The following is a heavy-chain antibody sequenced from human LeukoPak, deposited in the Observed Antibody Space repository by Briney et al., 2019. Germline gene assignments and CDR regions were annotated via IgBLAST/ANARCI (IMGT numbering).Heavy chain of an antibody. V-gene: IGHV4-31*03. CDR3: ARARYCSSTSCFPGYYYYYGMDV. J-gene: IGHJ6*02. CDR2: IYYSGST. D-gene: IGHD2-2*01. CDR1: GGSISSGVYF. Sequence: PSETLSLTCTVSGGSISSGVYFWSWIRQHPGEGLEWIGYIYYSGSTYYNPSLKSRVTISVDTSKNQFSLKLSSVTAADTAVYYCARARYCSSTSCFPGYYYYYGMDVWGQGTTVTVSS.